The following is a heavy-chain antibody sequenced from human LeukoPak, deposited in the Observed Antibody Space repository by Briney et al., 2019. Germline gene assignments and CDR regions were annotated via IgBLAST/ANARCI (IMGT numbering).Heavy chain of an antibody. J-gene: IGHJ4*02. CDR1: GGSVKNYY. CDR2: MYYSGST. V-gene: IGHV4-59*02. D-gene: IGHD3-10*01. Sequence: SETLSLTCAVSGGSVKNYYWSWIRQPPGKGLEWIGYMYYSGSTNYNPSLKSRVTMSVLTSKNQFSLKLNSVTAADTAVYYCARLLPLSGPTTHFDYWGQGTLVTVSS. CDR3: ARLLPLSGPTTHFDY.